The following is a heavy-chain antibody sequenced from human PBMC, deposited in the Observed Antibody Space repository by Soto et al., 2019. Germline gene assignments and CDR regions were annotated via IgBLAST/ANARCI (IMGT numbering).Heavy chain of an antibody. J-gene: IGHJ3*02. D-gene: IGHD1-26*01. CDR2: IGTAGDT. V-gene: IGHV3-13*04. Sequence: EVPLVESGGGLVQPGGSLRLSCAASGFTFSSYDMHWVRQATGKGLEWVSAIGTAGDTYYPGSVKGRFTISRENAKNSLYLQMNSLRAGDTAVYYCARGLHKAGAPIWGQGTMVTVSS. CDR1: GFTFSSYD. CDR3: ARGLHKAGAPI.